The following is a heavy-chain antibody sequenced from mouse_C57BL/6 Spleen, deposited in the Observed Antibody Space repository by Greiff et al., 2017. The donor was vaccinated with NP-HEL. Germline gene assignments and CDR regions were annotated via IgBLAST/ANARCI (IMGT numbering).Heavy chain of an antibody. V-gene: IGHV14-4*01. CDR3: TTGHYVAMDY. CDR1: GFNIKDDY. D-gene: IGHD1-1*01. Sequence: VQLQQSGAELVRPGASVKLSCTASGFNIKDDYMHWVKQRPEQGLEWIGWIDPENGDTEYASKFQGKATITADTSSNTAYLQLSSLTSEDTAVYYCTTGHYVAMDYWGQGTSVTVSS. J-gene: IGHJ4*01. CDR2: IDPENGDT.